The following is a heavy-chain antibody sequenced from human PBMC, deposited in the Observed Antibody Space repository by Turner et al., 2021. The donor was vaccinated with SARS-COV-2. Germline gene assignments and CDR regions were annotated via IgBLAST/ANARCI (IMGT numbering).Heavy chain of an antibody. J-gene: IGHJ4*02. D-gene: IGHD6-19*01. V-gene: IGHV1-2*02. CDR1: GYTFTDYH. Sequence: QVDLVQSGAEVKRPGASMKVSCKASGYTFTDYHMHWMRQAPGQGLEWMGWINPNSGVINYAQKFQGRVTMTRDTSISTAYMELSRLRSDDTAVYYCAVEFIAVAGTGGYWGQGTLVTVSS. CDR3: AVEFIAVAGTGGY. CDR2: INPNSGVI.